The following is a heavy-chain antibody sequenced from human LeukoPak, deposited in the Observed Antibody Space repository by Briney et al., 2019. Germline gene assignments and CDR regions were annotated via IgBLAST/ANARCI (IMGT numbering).Heavy chain of an antibody. D-gene: IGHD5-24*01. CDR3: ARDEEMATTYQFDY. Sequence: SGGSLRLSCAASGFTFSSYGMHWVRQAPGKGLEWVAVIWYDGSNKYYADSAKGRFTISRDNSKNTLYLQMNSLRAEDTAVYYCARDEEMATTYQFDYWGQGTLVTVSS. V-gene: IGHV3-33*01. CDR2: IWYDGSNK. CDR1: GFTFSSYG. J-gene: IGHJ4*02.